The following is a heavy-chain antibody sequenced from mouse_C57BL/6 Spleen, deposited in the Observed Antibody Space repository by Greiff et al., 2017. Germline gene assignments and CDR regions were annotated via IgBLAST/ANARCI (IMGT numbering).Heavy chain of an antibody. V-gene: IGHV1-82*01. CDR3: ARSDGYYEDYFDY. CDR1: GYAFSSSW. J-gene: IGHJ2*01. Sequence: QVQLQQSGPELVKPGASVKISCKASGYAFSSSWMNWVKQRPGKGLEWIGRIYPGDGDTNYNGKFKGKATLTADKYSSTAYMQLSSLTSEDSAVYFCARSDGYYEDYFDYWGQGTTLTVSS. D-gene: IGHD2-3*01. CDR2: IYPGDGDT.